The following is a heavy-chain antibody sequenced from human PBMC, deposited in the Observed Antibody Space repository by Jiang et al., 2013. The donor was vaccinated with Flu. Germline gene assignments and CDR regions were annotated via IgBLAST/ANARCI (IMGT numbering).Heavy chain of an antibody. D-gene: IGHD4-17*01. CDR1: GYTFTSSA. CDR3: AAGHDYGDYDWFDP. Sequence: EVKKPGASVKVSCKASGYTFTSSAVQWVRQARGQRLEWIGWIVVGSGNTNYAQKFQERVTITRDMSTSTAYMELSSLRSEDTAVYYCAAGHDYGDYDWFDPWGQGTLVTVSS. V-gene: IGHV1-58*01. J-gene: IGHJ5*02. CDR2: IVVGSGNT.